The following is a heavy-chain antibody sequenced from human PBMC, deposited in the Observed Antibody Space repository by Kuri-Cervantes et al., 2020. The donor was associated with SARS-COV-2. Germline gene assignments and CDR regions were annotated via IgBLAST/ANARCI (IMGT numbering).Heavy chain of an antibody. CDR2: IYYSGST. CDR1: GGSISSSSYY. V-gene: IGHV4-39*07. D-gene: IGHD3-22*01. Sequence: SETLSLTCTVSGGSISSSSYYWGWIRQPPGKGLEWIGSIYYSGSTYYNPSLKSRVTISVDTSKNQFSLKLSSVTAADTAVYYCARWNYYDSSGYYPYWFDPWGQGTLVTVS. J-gene: IGHJ5*02. CDR3: ARWNYYDSSGYYPYWFDP.